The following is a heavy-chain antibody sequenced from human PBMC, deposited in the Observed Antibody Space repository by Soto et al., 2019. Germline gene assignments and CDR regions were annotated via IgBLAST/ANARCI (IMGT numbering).Heavy chain of an antibody. CDR2: ISAYNGYT. D-gene: IGHD6-6*01. Sequence: ASVKVSCKASGNTFTSYGFTWVRQAPGQGLEWMGWISAYNGYTNYAQKFQGRVTMTTDTSTSTAYMELRSLRSDDTAVYYCARGHLFSTSSLDFRVDCFDPWGQGTQVTVSS. CDR3: ARGHLFSTSSLDFRVDCFDP. J-gene: IGHJ5*02. CDR1: GNTFTSYG. V-gene: IGHV1-18*01.